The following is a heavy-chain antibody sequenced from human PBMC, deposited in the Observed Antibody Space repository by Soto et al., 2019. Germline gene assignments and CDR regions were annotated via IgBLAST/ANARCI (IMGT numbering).Heavy chain of an antibody. CDR1: GVTCSNSA. J-gene: IGHJ4*02. CDR2: ISGLGDSI. Sequence: GGPLRLSCGASGVTCSNSAVNWVRKVPGKGLEWVSIISGLGDSIYYADSVKGRFTISRDNSRNTVYLQMSSLRADDTAVYFCAKAVGPLAPSSRVFDCWGQGTLVTVSS. V-gene: IGHV3-23*01. D-gene: IGHD1-26*01. CDR3: AKAVGPLAPSSRVFDC.